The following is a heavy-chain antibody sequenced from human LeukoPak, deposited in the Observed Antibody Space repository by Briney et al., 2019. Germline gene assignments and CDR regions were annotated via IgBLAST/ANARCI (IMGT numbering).Heavy chain of an antibody. CDR1: GGFISSGGYY. CDR2: IYYTGST. CDR3: ASHCSGGTCYRYYFDN. D-gene: IGHD2-15*01. V-gene: IGHV4-31*03. Sequence: TLSLTCTVSGGFISSGGYYWSWIRQHPGKGLEWIGYIYYTGSTYYNPSLKSRASISVDTSNNQFSLKLSSVSAADTAVYYCASHCSGGTCYRYYFDNWGQGTLVTVSS. J-gene: IGHJ4*02.